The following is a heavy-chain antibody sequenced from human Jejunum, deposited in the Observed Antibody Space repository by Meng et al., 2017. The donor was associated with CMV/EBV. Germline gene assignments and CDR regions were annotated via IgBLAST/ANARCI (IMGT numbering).Heavy chain of an antibody. CDR1: GFSFNKYG. CDR3: AKVTSGSWGYFDS. J-gene: IGHJ4*02. Sequence: SGFSFNKYGMHWVRQTPGKGLEWVAFIRDDGSIKYYAESVKARFTISRDNSKTTLYLQMNNLRPEDTALYHCAKVTSGSWGYFDSWGQGTLVTVSS. D-gene: IGHD3-16*01. CDR2: IRDDGSIK. V-gene: IGHV3-30*02.